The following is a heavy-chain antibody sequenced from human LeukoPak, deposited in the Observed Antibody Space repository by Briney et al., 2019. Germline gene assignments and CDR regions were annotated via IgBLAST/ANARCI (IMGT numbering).Heavy chain of an antibody. Sequence: GRSLRLSCAASGFTFDGYAMHWVRQAPGKGLEWGAGISWNSGTIDYADPVKGRLTISRDNAKNSLYLQMTSLRAEDTALYSCAKAGSDSSGYYHFDYWGQGTLVTVSS. D-gene: IGHD3-22*01. CDR1: GFTFDGYA. CDR3: AKAGSDSSGYYHFDY. J-gene: IGHJ4*02. CDR2: ISWNSGTI. V-gene: IGHV3-9*01.